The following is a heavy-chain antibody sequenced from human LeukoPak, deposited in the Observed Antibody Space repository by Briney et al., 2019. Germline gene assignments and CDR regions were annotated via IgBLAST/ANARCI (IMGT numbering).Heavy chain of an antibody. CDR1: GYTFTSYY. V-gene: IGHV1-46*01. J-gene: IGHJ6*02. Sequence: ASVKVSCKTSGYTFTSYYIHWVRQPPGQGLEWMGIINPSSGATNYAQKLQGRVTMTRDTSTSTVYMELSSQRSEDTAVYYCARATNFYYYYGMDVWGQGTTVTVSS. CDR2: INPSSGAT. CDR3: ARATNFYYYYGMDV. D-gene: IGHD1-26*01.